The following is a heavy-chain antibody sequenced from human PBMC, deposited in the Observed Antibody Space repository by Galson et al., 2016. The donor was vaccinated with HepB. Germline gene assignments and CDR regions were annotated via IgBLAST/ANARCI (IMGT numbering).Heavy chain of an antibody. V-gene: IGHV1-69*06. CDR3: ATAPLNNDILTGYTLYYYYMGV. D-gene: IGHD3-9*01. Sequence: SVKVSCKASGGTFSSYAISWVRQAPGQGLEWMGGIIPIFGTTNYAQKFQGRVTITADKSTSTAYIELSSLRSEDTAVYYCATAPLNNDILTGYTLYYYYMGVWGKGTTVTVSS. CDR2: IIPIFGTT. J-gene: IGHJ6*03. CDR1: GGTFSSYA.